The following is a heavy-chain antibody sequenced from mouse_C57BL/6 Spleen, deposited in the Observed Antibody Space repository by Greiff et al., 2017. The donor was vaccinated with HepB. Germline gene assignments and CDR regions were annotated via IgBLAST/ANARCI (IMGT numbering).Heavy chain of an antibody. Sequence: EVHLVESGGGLVKPGGSLKLSCAASGFTFSDYGMHWVRQAPEKGLEWVAYISSGSSTIYYADTVKGRFTISRDNAKNTLFLQMTSLRSEDTAMYYCATGTGNFDDWGQGTTLTVSS. CDR1: GFTFSDYG. D-gene: IGHD4-1*01. J-gene: IGHJ2*01. CDR3: ATGTGNFDD. V-gene: IGHV5-17*01. CDR2: ISSGSSTI.